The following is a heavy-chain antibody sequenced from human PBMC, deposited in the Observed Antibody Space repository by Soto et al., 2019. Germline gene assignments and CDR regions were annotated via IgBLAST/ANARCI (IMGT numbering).Heavy chain of an antibody. CDR3: AGEPYHGYLGLADKGYYGMDV. Sequence: QVQLQESGPGLVKPSETLSLTCTVSGGSVSSGRYYWSWIRQPPGKGLEWIGYIYYSGSTNYNPSLKSRVTLSVDTSKNQFSLKLSSVTAADTAVYYCAGEPYHGYLGLADKGYYGMDVWGQGTTVTVSS. CDR2: IYYSGST. D-gene: IGHD5-18*01. V-gene: IGHV4-61*01. CDR1: GGSVSSGRYY. J-gene: IGHJ6*02.